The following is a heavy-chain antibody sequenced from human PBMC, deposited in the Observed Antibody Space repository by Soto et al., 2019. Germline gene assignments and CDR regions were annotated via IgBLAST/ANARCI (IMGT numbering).Heavy chain of an antibody. Sequence: ASVKVSCKASGYTFTNYDITWVRQAPGQGLEWMGWISTYNGNTNHAQKLQGRVTMTTEPSTSTAYMELRSLRSDDTAVYYCARTQGDCSGGGCYSRPSDYWGQGTLVTVSS. V-gene: IGHV1-18*01. CDR2: ISTYNGNT. J-gene: IGHJ4*02. CDR3: ARTQGDCSGGGCYSRPSDY. D-gene: IGHD2-15*01. CDR1: GYTFTNYD.